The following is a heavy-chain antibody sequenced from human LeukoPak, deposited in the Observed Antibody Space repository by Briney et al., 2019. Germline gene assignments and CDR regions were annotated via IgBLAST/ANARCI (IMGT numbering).Heavy chain of an antibody. J-gene: IGHJ4*02. CDR1: GFTFSSYW. CDR3: ARLYTSYYYGSGSSFDY. CDR2: IKQDGSEK. V-gene: IGHV3-7*01. Sequence: GGSPRLSCAASGFTFSSYWMSWVRQAPGKGLEWVANIKQDGSEKYYVDSVKGRFTISRDNAKNSLYLQMNSLRAEDTAVYYCARLYTSYYYGSGSSFDYWGQGTLVTVSS. D-gene: IGHD3-10*01.